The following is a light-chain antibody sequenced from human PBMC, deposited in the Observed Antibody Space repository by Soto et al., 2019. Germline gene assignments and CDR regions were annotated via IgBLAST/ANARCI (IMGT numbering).Light chain of an antibody. CDR2: GAS. J-gene: IGKJ1*01. CDR1: QVIRND. CDR3: LHDHNSPWT. V-gene: IGKV1-6*01. Sequence: AIQMTQSPSSLSASVGDRVTITCRASQVIRNDLGWYQQKPGKAPKLLIYGASNLQSGVPSRFSGSGSGTDFTLTITSLQPEDVATYYGLHDHNSPWTFGQGTKVDIK.